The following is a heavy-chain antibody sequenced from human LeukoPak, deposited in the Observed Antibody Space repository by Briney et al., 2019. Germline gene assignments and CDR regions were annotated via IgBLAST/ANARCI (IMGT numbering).Heavy chain of an antibody. CDR2: MNPNSGNT. V-gene: IGHV1-8*01. Sequence: ASVKVPCKASGYTFTSYDINWVRQATGQGLEWMGWMNPNSGNTGYAQKFQGRVTMTRNTSISTAYMELSSLRSEDTAVYYCARGEGGDIPVEVDYWGQGTLVTVSS. D-gene: IGHD5-12*01. CDR3: ARGEGGDIPVEVDY. J-gene: IGHJ4*02. CDR1: GYTFTSYD.